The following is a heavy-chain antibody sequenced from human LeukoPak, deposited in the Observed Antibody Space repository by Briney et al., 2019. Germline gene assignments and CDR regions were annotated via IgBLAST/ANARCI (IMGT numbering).Heavy chain of an antibody. D-gene: IGHD2-15*01. V-gene: IGHV1-46*01. Sequence: GASVKVSCKASGYTFTSYYMQWVRQAPGQGLEWMGVINPSGGSTSYVQKFQGRVTTTRDTSTSTVYMELSSLRSEDTAVYYCARVRCSGGRCYSPSDYWGQGTLVTVSS. CDR3: ARVRCSGGRCYSPSDY. J-gene: IGHJ4*02. CDR1: GYTFTSYY. CDR2: INPSGGST.